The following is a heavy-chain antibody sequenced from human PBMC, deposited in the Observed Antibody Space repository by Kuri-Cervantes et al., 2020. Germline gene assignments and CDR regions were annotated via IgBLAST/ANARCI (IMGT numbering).Heavy chain of an antibody. V-gene: IGHV1-46*01. CDR2: INPSGGST. Sequence: ASVKVSCKASGYTFTSYYMHWVRQAPGQGLEWMGIINPSGGSTSYAQKLQGRVTMTRDTSTSTVYMELSSLRSEDTAVYYCARRRPSSSWYSGRGVGGWFDPWGQGTLVTVSS. J-gene: IGHJ5*02. CDR1: GYTFTSYY. D-gene: IGHD6-13*01. CDR3: ARRRPSSSWYSGRGVGGWFDP.